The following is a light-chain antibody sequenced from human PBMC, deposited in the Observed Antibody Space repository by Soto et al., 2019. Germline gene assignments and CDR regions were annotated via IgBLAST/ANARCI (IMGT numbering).Light chain of an antibody. CDR2: GAS. J-gene: IGKJ1*01. Sequence: EIVLTESPASLSLSPGETATLSCRASQSVSSSYLAWYQQKPGQAPRLLIYGASSRATGIPDRFSGSGSGTDFTLTISRLEPEDFAVYYCQQYGSSPRTFGQGTKVDI. V-gene: IGKV3-20*01. CDR1: QSVSSSY. CDR3: QQYGSSPRT.